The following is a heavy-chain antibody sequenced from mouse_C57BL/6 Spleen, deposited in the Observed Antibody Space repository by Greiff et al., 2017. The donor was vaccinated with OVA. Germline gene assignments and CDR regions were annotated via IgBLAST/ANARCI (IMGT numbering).Heavy chain of an antibody. CDR3: ARHEDPNLGLDY. CDR2: FYPGSGSI. J-gene: IGHJ2*01. D-gene: IGHD4-1*01. V-gene: IGHV1-62-2*01. CDR1: GYTFTEYT. Sequence: VQVVESGAELVKPGASVKLSCKASGYTFTEYTIHWVKQRSGQGLEWIGWFYPGSGSIKYNEKFKDKATLTADKSSSTVYMELSRLTSEDSAVYFCARHEDPNLGLDYWGQGTTLTVSS.